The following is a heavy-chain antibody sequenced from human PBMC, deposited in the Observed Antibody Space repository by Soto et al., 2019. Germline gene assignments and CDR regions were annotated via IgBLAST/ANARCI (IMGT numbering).Heavy chain of an antibody. J-gene: IGHJ4*02. Sequence: PGGSLRLSCAASGFTFSSQSMSWVRQAPGKGLEWVSYISGSSNTIYYADSVKGRFTISRDIAKDSLYLQMNNLRAEDTAVYFCAREGSGPPTYWGQGTLVTVSS. CDR2: ISGSSNTI. D-gene: IGHD3-10*01. V-gene: IGHV3-48*01. CDR3: AREGSGPPTY. CDR1: GFTFSSQS.